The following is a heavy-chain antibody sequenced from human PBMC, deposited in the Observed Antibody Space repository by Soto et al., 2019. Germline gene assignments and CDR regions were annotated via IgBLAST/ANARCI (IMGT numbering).Heavy chain of an antibody. V-gene: IGHV5-51*01. Sequence: GESLKISCQGFGYTFSTYWIGWVRQKPGQGLEWMGAIYPADSDTRYTPSFEGHATFSADKSLSTAHLQWNSLRASDTARYYCARRRAWNDAFDFWGQGVLVTVSS. CDR2: IYPADSDT. CDR3: ARRRAWNDAFDF. J-gene: IGHJ4*02. D-gene: IGHD1-1*01. CDR1: GYTFSTYW.